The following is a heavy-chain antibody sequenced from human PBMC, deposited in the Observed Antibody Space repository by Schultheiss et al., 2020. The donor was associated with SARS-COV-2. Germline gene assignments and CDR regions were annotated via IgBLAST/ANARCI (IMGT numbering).Heavy chain of an antibody. D-gene: IGHD3-10*02. CDR1: GFMFSDFG. Sequence: GGSLRLSCEASGFMFSDFGMHWVRQAPGKGLEWVAVIWYDGRHGYSADSVKGRFTISRDNSKNKLYLQMTSLKAEDTAVYYCVRPTSGVLNGFDVWGQGTMVTVSS. V-gene: IGHV3-33*01. CDR3: VRPTSGVLNGFDV. J-gene: IGHJ3*01. CDR2: IWYDGRHG.